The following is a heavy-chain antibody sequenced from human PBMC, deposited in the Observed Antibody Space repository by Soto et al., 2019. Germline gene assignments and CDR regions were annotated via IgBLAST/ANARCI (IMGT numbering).Heavy chain of an antibody. V-gene: IGHV1-3*01. Sequence: ASVKVSCKASGYTFTSYAMHWVRQAPGQRLEWMGWINAGNGNTKYSQKFQGRVTITRDTSASTAYMELSSLRSDDTAVYYCARDVITMVRGKLFDPWGQGTLVTVSS. D-gene: IGHD3-10*01. CDR2: INAGNGNT. J-gene: IGHJ5*02. CDR1: GYTFTSYA. CDR3: ARDVITMVRGKLFDP.